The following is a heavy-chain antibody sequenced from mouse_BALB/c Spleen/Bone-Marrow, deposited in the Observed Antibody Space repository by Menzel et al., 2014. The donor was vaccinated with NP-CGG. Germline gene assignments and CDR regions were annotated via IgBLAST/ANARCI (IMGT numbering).Heavy chain of an antibody. CDR3: ARAGYRYDVGYAMDY. CDR2: ISHSGST. J-gene: IGHJ4*01. CDR1: GDSITSGY. V-gene: IGHV3-8*02. Sequence: DVQLQESGPSLVKPSQTLSLTCSVTGDSITSGYWNWIRKFPGNKLGYMGYISHSGSTYYNPSLKSRISITRDTSKNQYYLQLNSVTTEDTATYYCARAGYRYDVGYAMDYWGQGTSVTVSS. D-gene: IGHD2-14*01.